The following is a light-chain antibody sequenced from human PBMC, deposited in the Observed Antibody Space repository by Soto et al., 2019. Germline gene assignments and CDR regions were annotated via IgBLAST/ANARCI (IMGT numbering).Light chain of an antibody. J-gene: IGKJ1*01. CDR2: GAS. Sequence: EIVLTQSPGTLSLSPGERSTLSCRSSQSLTNNYFAWYQQKPGQAPRLLISGASTRAADIPDRFSGSGSGTDFTLTIGRLEPEDLAVYYCQQYDSSPRTFGQGTKVDI. V-gene: IGKV3-20*01. CDR3: QQYDSSPRT. CDR1: QSLTNNY.